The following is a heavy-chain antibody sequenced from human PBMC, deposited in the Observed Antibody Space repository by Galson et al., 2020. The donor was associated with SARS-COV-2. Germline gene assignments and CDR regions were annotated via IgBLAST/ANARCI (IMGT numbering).Heavy chain of an antibody. CDR2: INPSGDIT. CDR1: GYTFISFY. J-gene: IGHJ4*02. CDR3: AREGGDINSSVFDY. Sequence: ASVKVSCKASGYTFISFYIHWVRQAPGQGLEWMGVINPSGDITSYAQKLRGRVTVTRDMSTQTVYMELSSLTSEDTAVYYCAREGGDINSSVFDYWGQGSLVVVSS. D-gene: IGHD3-16*02. V-gene: IGHV1-46*04.